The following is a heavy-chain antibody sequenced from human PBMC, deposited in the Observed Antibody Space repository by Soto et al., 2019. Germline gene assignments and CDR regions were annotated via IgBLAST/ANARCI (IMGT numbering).Heavy chain of an antibody. V-gene: IGHV4-31*03. Sequence: PSETLSLTCTVSGGSISSGGYYWSWIRQHPGKGLEWIGYIYYSGSIYDNPSLKSRVTIPVDTSKNQFSLKLSSVTAADTAVYYCASSREEEAFDIWGQGTMVTVSS. CDR3: ASSREEEAFDI. CDR2: IYYSGSI. CDR1: GGSISSGGYY. J-gene: IGHJ3*02. D-gene: IGHD1-26*01.